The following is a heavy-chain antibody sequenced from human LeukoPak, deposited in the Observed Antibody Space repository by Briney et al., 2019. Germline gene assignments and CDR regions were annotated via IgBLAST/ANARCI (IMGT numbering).Heavy chain of an antibody. CDR1: GGSISSYY. J-gene: IGHJ4*02. CDR3: ANFERGGLDY. V-gene: IGHV4-4*07. D-gene: IGHD3-10*01. Sequence: SETLSLTCTFSGGSISSYYWSWIRQPAGKGLEWIGRVYPGESSEYNPSLKSRVTMSVDTSKNQFSLKVNSVTAADTAVYYCANFERGGLDYWGQGTLVTVSS. CDR2: VYPGESS.